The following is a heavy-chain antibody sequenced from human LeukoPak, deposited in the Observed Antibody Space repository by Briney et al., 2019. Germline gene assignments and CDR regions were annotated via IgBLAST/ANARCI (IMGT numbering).Heavy chain of an antibody. Sequence: GGSLRLSCAASGFTFSDYYMSWIRQAPGKGLEWVSYISSSGSTIYYADSVKGRFTISRDNAKNSLYLQMNSLRAEDTAVYYCARELGAIAAAGPWLDYGMDVWGQGTTVTVSS. V-gene: IGHV3-11*01. CDR1: GFTFSDYY. CDR3: ARELGAIAAAGPWLDYGMDV. CDR2: ISSSGSTI. J-gene: IGHJ6*02. D-gene: IGHD6-13*01.